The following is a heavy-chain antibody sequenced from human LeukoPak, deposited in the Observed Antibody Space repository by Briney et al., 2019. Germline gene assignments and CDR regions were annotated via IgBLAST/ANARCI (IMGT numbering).Heavy chain of an antibody. CDR3: AKDGYGTSDY. V-gene: IGHV3-23*01. D-gene: IGHD2-2*03. CDR2: ISGGGDGT. Sequence: GGSLRLSCAASGFTSHNYIMNWVRRAPGKGLEWVSGISGGGDGTYYADSIKGRFTISRDNSKNTLFLQMNSLRAEDTAVYYCAKDGYGTSDYWGQGTLVTVSS. CDR1: GFTSHNYI. J-gene: IGHJ4*02.